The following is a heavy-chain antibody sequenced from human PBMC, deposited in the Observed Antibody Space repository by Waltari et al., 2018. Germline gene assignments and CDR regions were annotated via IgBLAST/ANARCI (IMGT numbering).Heavy chain of an antibody. V-gene: IGHV4-34*01. CDR3: ASLSGAFGPRDY. J-gene: IGHJ4*02. D-gene: IGHD3-10*01. CDR1: GGSFSGYY. Sequence: QVQLQQWGAGLLKPSETLSLTCAVYGGSFSGYYWSWIRQPPGKGLEWIGEINHSGSTNYNPALKGRVTISVDTSKNQFSLKLSSVTAADTAVYYCASLSGAFGPRDYWGQGTLVTVSS. CDR2: INHSGST.